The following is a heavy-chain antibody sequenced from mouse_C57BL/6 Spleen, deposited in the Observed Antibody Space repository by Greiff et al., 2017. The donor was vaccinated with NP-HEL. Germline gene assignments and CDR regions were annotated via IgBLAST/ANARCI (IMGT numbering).Heavy chain of an antibody. CDR1: GYTFTDYY. Sequence: EVQLQQSGPELVKPGASVKISCKASGYTFTDYYMNWVKQSHGKSLEWIGDINPNNGGTSYNQKFKGKATLTVDKSSSTAYMELRSLTSEDSAVYYCARITTTSGYWGQGTTLTVSS. J-gene: IGHJ2*01. CDR3: ARITTTSGY. CDR2: INPNNGGT. V-gene: IGHV1-26*01. D-gene: IGHD1-1*01.